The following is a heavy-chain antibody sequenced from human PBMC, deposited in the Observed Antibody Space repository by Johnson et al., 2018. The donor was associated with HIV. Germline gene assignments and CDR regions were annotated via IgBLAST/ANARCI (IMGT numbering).Heavy chain of an antibody. CDR2: IKQDGSEK. Sequence: VQLVESGGGVVQPGRSLRLSCAASGFTFSSYWMSWVRQAPGKGLEWVANIKQDGSEKYYVDSVKGRFTISRDNAKNSLYMQMNSLRVEDTAVYYCAKDIRLVSAYYDILSGTSFDAFDIWGQGTMVTVSS. D-gene: IGHD3-9*01. V-gene: IGHV3-7*01. CDR1: GFTFSSYW. CDR3: AKDIRLVSAYYDILSGTSFDAFDI. J-gene: IGHJ3*02.